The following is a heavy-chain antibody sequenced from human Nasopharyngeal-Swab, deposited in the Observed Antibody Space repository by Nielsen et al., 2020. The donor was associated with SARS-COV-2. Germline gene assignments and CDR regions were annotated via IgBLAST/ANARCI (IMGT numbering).Heavy chain of an antibody. CDR3: ARGGWLQIITYFDL. D-gene: IGHD5-24*01. CDR2: IWCDGSNK. CDR1: GFTFSNYG. J-gene: IGHJ2*01. Sequence: GESLKISCAAPGFTFSNYGMHWVRQAPGKGLEWVALIWCDGSNKYYADSVKGRFTISRDNSKNTLYLQMNSLRAEDTAVYYCARGGWLQIITYFDLWGRGTLVTVSS. V-gene: IGHV3-33*01.